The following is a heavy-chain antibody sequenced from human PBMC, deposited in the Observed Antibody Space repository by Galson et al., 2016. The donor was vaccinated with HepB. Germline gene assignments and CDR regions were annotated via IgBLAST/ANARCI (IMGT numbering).Heavy chain of an antibody. CDR1: GFTFSNYG. CDR2: VGGSGYRT. D-gene: IGHD3-3*01. V-gene: IGHV3-23*01. Sequence: SLRLSCAASGFTFSNYGMNWVRQAPGKGLEWVSAVGGSGYRTYYAESVRGRFTISRDNSKNIVHLQMNSLRAEDTAVYYCAKAGNIADFWRSYSPAYFDYWGQGARVIVSS. CDR3: AKAGNIADFWRSYSPAYFDY. J-gene: IGHJ4*02.